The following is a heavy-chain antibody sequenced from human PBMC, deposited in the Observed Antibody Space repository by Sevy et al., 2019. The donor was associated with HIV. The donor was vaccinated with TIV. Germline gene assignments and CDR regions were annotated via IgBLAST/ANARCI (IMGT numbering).Heavy chain of an antibody. CDR2: ASYGGSIQ. CDR1: GIAFSASI. CDR3: AREGESSGHAGAFDT. Sequence: QLGGPLRLSCSAPGIAFSASIMHWVRQAPGKGLEWVALASYGGSIQYGGPGNGRFGISRDDSKKMLYLQMSSLTTEDTGVYYCAREGESSGHAGAFDTWGQGTMVTVSS. J-gene: IGHJ3*02. V-gene: IGHV3-30*09. D-gene: IGHD3-22*01.